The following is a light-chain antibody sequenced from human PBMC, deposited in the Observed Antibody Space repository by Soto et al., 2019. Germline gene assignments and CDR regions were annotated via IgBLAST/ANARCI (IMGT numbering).Light chain of an antibody. CDR2: SND. Sequence: QSVLTQPPSASGTPGQRVSISCSGGSSNIGTNTVSWYQHLPGTAPKLLIFSNDERPSGVPDRFSGSKSGTSASLAISGLQSDDEADYYCATWDDSLNGVVFGGGTK. V-gene: IGLV1-44*01. CDR3: ATWDDSLNGVV. J-gene: IGLJ2*01. CDR1: SSNIGTNT.